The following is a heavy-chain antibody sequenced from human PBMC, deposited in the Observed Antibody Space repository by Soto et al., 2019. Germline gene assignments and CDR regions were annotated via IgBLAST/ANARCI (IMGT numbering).Heavy chain of an antibody. CDR3: ASGPQASSGYYYWFDP. CDR2: INHSGST. D-gene: IGHD3-22*01. Sequence: SETLSLTCAVYGGSFSGYYWSWIRQPPGKGLEWIGEINHSGSTNYNPSLKSRVTISVDTSKNQFSLKLSSVTAADTAVYYCASGPQASSGYYYWFDPWGQGTLVTVSP. J-gene: IGHJ5*02. V-gene: IGHV4-34*01. CDR1: GGSFSGYY.